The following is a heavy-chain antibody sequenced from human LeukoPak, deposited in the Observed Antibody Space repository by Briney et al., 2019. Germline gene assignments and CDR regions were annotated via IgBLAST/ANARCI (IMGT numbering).Heavy chain of an antibody. D-gene: IGHD6-13*01. CDR1: GFTFSSYA. J-gene: IGHJ4*01. V-gene: IGHV3-7*01. CDR3: DRDGPAPGLYFDL. Sequence: PGGSLRLSCAASGFTFSSYAVSWVRQAPGKGLEWVASINQNGGETSYVDSVKGRFTISRANPKTSLNLQLSSLRAEDTAVYYYDRDGPAPGLYFDLWGQGTLVTVSS. CDR2: INQNGGET.